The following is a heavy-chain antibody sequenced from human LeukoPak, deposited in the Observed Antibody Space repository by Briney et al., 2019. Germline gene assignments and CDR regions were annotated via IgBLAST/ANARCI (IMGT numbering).Heavy chain of an antibody. CDR3: AKGMTTVYYYYGMDV. CDR2: ISWNSGSI. J-gene: IGHJ6*02. Sequence: GGSLRLSCAASGFTFDDYAMHWVRHAPGKGLEWVSGISWNSGSIGYADSVKGRFTISRVNAKNSLYLQMNSLRAEDTALYYCAKGMTTVYYYYGMDVWGQGTTVTVSS. CDR1: GFTFDDYA. V-gene: IGHV3-9*01. D-gene: IGHD4-17*01.